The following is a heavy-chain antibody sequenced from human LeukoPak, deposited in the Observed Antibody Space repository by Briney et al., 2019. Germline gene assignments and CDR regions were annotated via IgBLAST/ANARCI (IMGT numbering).Heavy chain of an antibody. CDR3: WVGATSFDY. D-gene: IGHD1-26*01. J-gene: IGHJ4*02. V-gene: IGHV3-30-3*01. CDR2: ISYDGSSK. CDR1: GFTFSSYA. Sequence: QPGRSLRLSCAASGFTFSSYAMHWVRQAPGKGLEWVAVISYDGSSKYYADSVKGRFTISRDNSKNTLYLQMNSLRAEDTAVYRGWVGATSFDYWGQGTLVTVSS.